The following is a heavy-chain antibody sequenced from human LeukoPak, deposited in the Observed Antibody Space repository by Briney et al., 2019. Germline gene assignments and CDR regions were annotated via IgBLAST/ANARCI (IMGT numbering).Heavy chain of an antibody. Sequence: PGGSLRLSCAASGFTFSNAWMSWVRQAPGKGLEWVGRIKSKTDGETTDYAAPVKGRFTISRDDSKNTLYLQMNSLKTEDTAVYYCTTSPKYGWFGPWGQGTLVTVSS. J-gene: IGHJ5*02. CDR2: IKSKTDGETT. V-gene: IGHV3-15*01. CDR3: TTSPKYGWFGP. CDR1: GFTFSNAW. D-gene: IGHD2/OR15-2a*01.